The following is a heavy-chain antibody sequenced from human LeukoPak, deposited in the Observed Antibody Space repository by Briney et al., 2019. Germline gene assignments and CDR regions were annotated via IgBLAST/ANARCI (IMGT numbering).Heavy chain of an antibody. CDR2: ITYNSDRT. J-gene: IGHJ6*03. Sequence: GGSLRLSCAASGFTFSAYGMTWVRQAPGKGLEWVSVITYNSDRTYYADSVKGRFTISRDNSKNTLHLQMNSLRADDTAVYYCAKGYDTTYYHYYFMDVWGKGTTVTISS. D-gene: IGHD3-22*01. CDR1: GFTFSAYG. CDR3: AKGYDTTYYHYYFMDV. V-gene: IGHV3-23*01.